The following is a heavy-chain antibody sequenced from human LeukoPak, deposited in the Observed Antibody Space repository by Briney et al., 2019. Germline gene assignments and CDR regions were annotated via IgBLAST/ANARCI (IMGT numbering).Heavy chain of an antibody. CDR3: ARVHLGSSWSFDY. CDR1: GGTFNSYA. CDR2: IIPIFGTA. J-gene: IGHJ4*02. Sequence: GASVKVSCKASGGTFNSYAISWVRQAPGQGLEWMGRIIPIFGTANYAQKFQGRVTITTDESTSTAYMKLSSLRSEDTAVYYCARVHLGSSWSFDYWGQGTLATVSS. D-gene: IGHD6-13*01. V-gene: IGHV1-69*05.